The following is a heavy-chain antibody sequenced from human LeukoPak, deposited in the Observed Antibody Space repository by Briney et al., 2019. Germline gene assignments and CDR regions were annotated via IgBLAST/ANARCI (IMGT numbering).Heavy chain of an antibody. J-gene: IGHJ4*02. CDR2: IYYSGST. D-gene: IGHD2-15*01. CDR1: GGSISSYR. V-gene: IGHV4-59*01. CDR3: ARGSQYCGGGSCYFNY. Sequence: PSETLSLTCTISGGSISSYRWNWIRQPPGKGLEWIGYIYYSGSTKYNPSLESRVTMSVDTSKDQFSLKVNSATAADTAVYYCARGSQYCGGGSCYFNYWGQGTLVTVSS.